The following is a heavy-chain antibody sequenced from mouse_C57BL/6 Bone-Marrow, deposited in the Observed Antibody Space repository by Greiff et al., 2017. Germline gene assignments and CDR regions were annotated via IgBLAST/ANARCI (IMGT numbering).Heavy chain of an antibody. Sequence: EVQLQQSGPELVKPGASVKISCKASGYSFTGYYMNWVKQSPEKSLEWIGEINPSTGGTTYNQKFKAKATLTVDKSSSTAYMQLKSLTSEDSAVYYCARETAQSTLAYWGQGTLVTVSA. CDR1: GYSFTGYY. D-gene: IGHD3-2*02. V-gene: IGHV1-42*01. CDR3: ARETAQSTLAY. CDR2: INPSTGGT. J-gene: IGHJ3*01.